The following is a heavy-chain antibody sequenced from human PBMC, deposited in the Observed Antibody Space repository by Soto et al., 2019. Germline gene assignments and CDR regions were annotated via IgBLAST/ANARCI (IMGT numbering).Heavy chain of an antibody. CDR2: IYSGNT. Sequence: QVQLQESGPGLVKPSQILSLTCTVSGGSLSSAGYYWSWVRQHPGMGLEWIGDIYSGNTYYNPSLRSRLTISIDTSKNQFSLRLSSVTAADTAVYYCARGTGAAVRPVYFDYWGQGALVTVSS. V-gene: IGHV4-31*03. CDR3: ARGTGAAVRPVYFDY. CDR1: GGSLSSAGYY. J-gene: IGHJ4*02. D-gene: IGHD6-13*01.